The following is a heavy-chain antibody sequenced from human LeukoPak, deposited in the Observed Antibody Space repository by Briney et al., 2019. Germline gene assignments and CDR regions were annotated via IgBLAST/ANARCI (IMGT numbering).Heavy chain of an antibody. CDR1: GFTFNNYA. CDR2: VSGSAGST. CDR3: AKDNGGGSRNFDY. Sequence: GGSLRLSCAASGFTFNNYAMSWVRQAPGKGLEWVSAVSGSAGSTYYADSVRGRFTISRDNPKNMLYLQMNSLRTEDTAVYYCAKDNGGGSRNFDYWGQGTLVTVSS. J-gene: IGHJ4*02. D-gene: IGHD2-15*01. V-gene: IGHV3-23*01.